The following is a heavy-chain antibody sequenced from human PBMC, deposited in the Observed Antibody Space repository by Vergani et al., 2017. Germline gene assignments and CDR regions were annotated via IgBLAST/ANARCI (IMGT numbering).Heavy chain of an antibody. J-gene: IGHJ3*02. D-gene: IGHD3-22*01. V-gene: IGHV4-59*01. CDR1: GGSISSYY. CDR3: ARSAGYYYDSSGYSPDAFDI. CDR2: IYYSGST. Sequence: QVQLQESGPGLVKPSETLSLTCTVSGGSISSYYWSWIRQPPGKGLEWLGYIYYSGSTNYNPSLKSRVTISVDTSKNQFSLKLSSVTAADTAVYYCARSAGYYYDSSGYSPDAFDIWGQGTMVTVSS.